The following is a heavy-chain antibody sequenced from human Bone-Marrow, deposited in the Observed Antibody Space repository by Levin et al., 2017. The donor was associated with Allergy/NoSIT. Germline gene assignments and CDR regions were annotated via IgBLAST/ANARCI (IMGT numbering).Heavy chain of an antibody. J-gene: IGHJ6*03. V-gene: IGHV3-23*01. CDR1: GFTFSAYT. Sequence: GESLKISCAASGFTFSAYTMSWVRQAPGKGLEWVAVFRSSGDGTYYADSVKGRFTISKDTSKNMLDLQMKSLRADDTAVYYCARARRSPGKLWLGKVSVPSNSYYMDVWGKGTTVTVS. CDR2: FRSSGDGT. CDR3: ARARRSPGKLWLGKVSVPSNSYYMDV. D-gene: IGHD6-19*01.